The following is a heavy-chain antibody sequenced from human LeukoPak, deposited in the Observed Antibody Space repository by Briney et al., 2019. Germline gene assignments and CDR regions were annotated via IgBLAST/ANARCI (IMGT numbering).Heavy chain of an antibody. J-gene: IGHJ4*02. V-gene: IGHV4-39*01. CDR1: GGSISSNNYY. Sequence: SETLSLTCTVSGGSISSNNYYWAWIRQPPGKGLEWIGSIFYTGSTHYNPSLKSRVTIAVDTSKSEFSLKLSSVTAADTAVYYCARHPKNYYTGSGYYDFWGQGTLVTVSS. D-gene: IGHD3-22*01. CDR2: IFYTGST. CDR3: ARHPKNYYTGSGYYDF.